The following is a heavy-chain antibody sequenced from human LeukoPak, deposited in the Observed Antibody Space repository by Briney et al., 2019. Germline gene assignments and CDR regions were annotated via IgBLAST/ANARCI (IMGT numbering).Heavy chain of an antibody. Sequence: PSETLSLTCTVSGGSISSYYWSWIRQPAGKGLEWIGRIYTSGSTNYNPSLKSRVTMSVDTSKNQFSLKLSSVTAADTAVYYCARFLGSGSYYYYYYYGMDVWGQGTTVTVSS. V-gene: IGHV4-4*07. CDR1: GGSISSYY. CDR3: ARFLGSGSYYYYYYYGMDV. J-gene: IGHJ6*02. CDR2: IYTSGST. D-gene: IGHD3-10*01.